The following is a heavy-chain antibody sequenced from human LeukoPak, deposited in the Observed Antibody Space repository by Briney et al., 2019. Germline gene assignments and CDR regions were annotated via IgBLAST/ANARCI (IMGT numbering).Heavy chain of an antibody. Sequence: GGSLRLSCAASGFTFSSYGMHWVRQAPGKGLEWVAVISYDGSNKYYADSVKGRFTISRDNSKNTLYLQMNSLRAEDTAVYYCARDPKSYDYSNYLDYWGQGTLVTVSS. CDR2: ISYDGSNK. CDR1: GFTFSSYG. V-gene: IGHV3-30*03. J-gene: IGHJ4*02. CDR3: ARDPKSYDYSNYLDY. D-gene: IGHD4-11*01.